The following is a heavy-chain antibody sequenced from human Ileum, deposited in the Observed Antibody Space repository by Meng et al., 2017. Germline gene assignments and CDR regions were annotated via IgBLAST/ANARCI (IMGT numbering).Heavy chain of an antibody. CDR1: GDSVSSDNYY. D-gene: IGHD1-26*01. CDR3: ARTPLYSGSYYFDP. Sequence: QGAPQGRGPGVVRPSAPLSLTCTVSGDSVSSDNYYWSWIRQPPGKGLEWIGYVYYSGHTDCNPSLKSRLSISIDTSKNHFSLKLSSVTAADTAVYYCARTPLYSGSYYFDPWGQGALVTVSS. V-gene: IGHV4-61*03. J-gene: IGHJ4*02. CDR2: VYYSGHT.